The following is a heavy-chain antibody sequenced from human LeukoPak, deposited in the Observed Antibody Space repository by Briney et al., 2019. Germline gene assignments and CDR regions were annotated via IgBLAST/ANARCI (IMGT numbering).Heavy chain of an antibody. J-gene: IGHJ4*02. V-gene: IGHV4-31*03. CDR1: GGSIRSGGYY. D-gene: IGHD3-22*01. Sequence: SQTLSLTCTVSGGSIRSGGYYWSWIRQHPGKGLEWIGYIYYSGSTYYNPSLKSRVTISVDTSKNQFSLKLSSVTAADTAVYYCARGRWDSSGYYYDYWGQGTLVTVSS. CDR2: IYYSGST. CDR3: ARGRWDSSGYYYDY.